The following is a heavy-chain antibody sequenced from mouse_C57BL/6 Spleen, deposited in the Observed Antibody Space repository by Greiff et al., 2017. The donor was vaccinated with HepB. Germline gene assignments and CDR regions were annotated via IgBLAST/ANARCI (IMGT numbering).Heavy chain of an antibody. V-gene: IGHV1-26*01. CDR3: ARRGDII. D-gene: IGHD1-1*01. CDR1: GYTFTDYY. J-gene: IGHJ2*01. Sequence: VQLQQSGPELVKPGASVKISCKASGYTFTDYYMNWVKQSHGKSLEWIGDINPNNGGTSYNQKFKGKATLTVDKSSSTAYMELRSLTSEDSAVYYCARRGDIIWGQGTTLTVSS. CDR2: INPNNGGT.